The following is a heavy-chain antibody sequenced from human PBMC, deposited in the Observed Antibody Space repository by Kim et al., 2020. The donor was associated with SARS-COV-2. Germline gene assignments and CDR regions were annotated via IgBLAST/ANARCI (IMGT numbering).Heavy chain of an antibody. V-gene: IGHV3-23*01. CDR2: T. D-gene: IGHD6-13*01. Sequence: TYYADSVKGRFTISRDNSKNTLYLQMNSLRAEDTAVYYCAKEGSWYSFDYWGQGTLVTVSS. J-gene: IGHJ4*02. CDR3: AKEGSWYSFDY.